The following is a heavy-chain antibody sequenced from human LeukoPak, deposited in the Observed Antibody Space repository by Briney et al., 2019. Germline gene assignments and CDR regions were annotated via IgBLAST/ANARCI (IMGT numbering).Heavy chain of an antibody. J-gene: IGHJ5*02. CDR3: ARAKQPGIAVPGTKRGHWFDP. D-gene: IGHD6-19*01. Sequence: GASVKVSCKGSGYTFTGYYMHWVRQALGQGLEWMGWIYPNSGATTYAQNFQGRVTMTRDTSISTAYMELTRLRSDDTAVYYCARAKQPGIAVPGTKRGHWFDPWGQGTLVTVSS. CDR1: GYTFTGYY. V-gene: IGHV1-2*02. CDR2: IYPNSGAT.